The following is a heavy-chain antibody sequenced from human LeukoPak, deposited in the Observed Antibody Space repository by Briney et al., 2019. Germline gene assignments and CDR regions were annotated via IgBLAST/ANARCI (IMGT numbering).Heavy chain of an antibody. D-gene: IGHD3-22*01. Sequence: PGGSLRLSCAASGFTFSDHYMDWVRQAPGKGLEWVGRTRNKANSYTTEYAASVKGRFTISRDDSKNSLYLQMNSLKTEDTAVYYCTRTYYYDSSGYSDAFDIWGQGTMVTVSS. V-gene: IGHV3-72*01. J-gene: IGHJ3*02. CDR1: GFTFSDHY. CDR3: TRTYYYDSSGYSDAFDI. CDR2: TRNKANSYTT.